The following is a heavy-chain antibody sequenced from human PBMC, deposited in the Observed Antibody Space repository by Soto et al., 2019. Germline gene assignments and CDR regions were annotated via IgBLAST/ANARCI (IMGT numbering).Heavy chain of an antibody. J-gene: IGHJ4*02. V-gene: IGHV3-30-3*01. Sequence: PGGSLRLSCAASGFTFSSYAMHWVRQAPGKGLEWVAVISYDGSNKYYADSVKGRFTISRDNSKNTLYLQMNSLRAEDTAVYYCARDNLAQLLWFRELLSTSFDYWGQGTLVTVSS. D-gene: IGHD3-10*01. CDR1: GFTFSSYA. CDR3: ARDNLAQLLWFRELLSTSFDY. CDR2: ISYDGSNK.